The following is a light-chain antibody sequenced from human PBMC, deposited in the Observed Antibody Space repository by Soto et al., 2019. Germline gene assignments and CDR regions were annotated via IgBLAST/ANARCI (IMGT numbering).Light chain of an antibody. V-gene: IGKV3-15*01. J-gene: IGKJ1*01. CDR1: QGVXDK. CDR2: HQS. CDR3: QQYNNWPTWT. Sequence: IVLTQSPATVSVSPGERATLSCRASQGVXDKLGWYKTKPGQAPRILIXHQSARATGIPARFIGSGSGKEFTLTISGLQSEDFAVYYCQQYNNWPTWTFGQGTKVDIK.